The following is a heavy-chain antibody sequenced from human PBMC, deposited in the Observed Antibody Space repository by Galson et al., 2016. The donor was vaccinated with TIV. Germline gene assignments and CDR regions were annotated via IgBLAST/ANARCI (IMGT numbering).Heavy chain of an antibody. CDR2: INPNSGGT. CDR3: ARGRGPGYCDSTSCYGYYGMDV. V-gene: IGHV1-2*06. Sequence: SVKVSCKASGYTFTHYYLHWVRQAPGQGLEWVGRINPNSGGTDYAPKFQGRVTMTRETSISTAYLELSSLTSDDTALYYCARGRGPGYCDSTSCYGYYGMDVWGQGTTVTVSS. D-gene: IGHD2-2*03. CDR1: GYTFTHYY. J-gene: IGHJ6*02.